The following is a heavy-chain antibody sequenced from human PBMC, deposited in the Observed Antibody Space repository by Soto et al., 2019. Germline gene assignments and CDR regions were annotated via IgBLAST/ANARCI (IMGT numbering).Heavy chain of an antibody. Sequence: GGSLRLSCVASGFKFSIYSMNWVRQAPGKGLEWSAYMTSDTKTIKYADSVKGRFTISGDNAKNSVYLQMNSLSDEDTAVYYCARSVEGHFDYWGQGTVVTVSS. CDR2: MTSDTKTI. CDR1: GFKFSIYS. V-gene: IGHV3-48*02. D-gene: IGHD6-19*01. J-gene: IGHJ4*02. CDR3: ARSVEGHFDY.